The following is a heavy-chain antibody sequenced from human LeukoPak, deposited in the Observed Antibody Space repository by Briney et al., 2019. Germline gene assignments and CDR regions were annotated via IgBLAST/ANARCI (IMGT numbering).Heavy chain of an antibody. V-gene: IGHV4-61*09. Sequence: SQTLSLTCTVSGGSISSGSYYWSWIRQPAGKGLEWIGEINHSGSTNYNPSLKSRVTISVDTSKNQFSLKLSSVTAADTAVYYCASVVAGRGFDYWGQGTLVTVSS. J-gene: IGHJ4*02. CDR1: GGSISSGSYY. D-gene: IGHD6-19*01. CDR2: INHSGST. CDR3: ASVVAGRGFDY.